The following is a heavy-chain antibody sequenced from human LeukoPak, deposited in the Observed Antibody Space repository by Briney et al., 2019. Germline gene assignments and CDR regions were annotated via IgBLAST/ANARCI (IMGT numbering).Heavy chain of an antibody. CDR2: ISGSGGNT. J-gene: IGHJ4*02. CDR1: GFTFSSSA. V-gene: IGHV3-23*01. D-gene: IGHD6-13*01. CDR3: ARDPHIAAAGTIFDY. Sequence: GGSLRLSCAASGFTFSSSAMTWVRQAPGKGLEWVSLISGSGGNTYYADSVKGRFTISRDNAKNSLYLQMNSLRDEDSAVYYCARDPHIAAAGTIFDYWGQGTLVTVSS.